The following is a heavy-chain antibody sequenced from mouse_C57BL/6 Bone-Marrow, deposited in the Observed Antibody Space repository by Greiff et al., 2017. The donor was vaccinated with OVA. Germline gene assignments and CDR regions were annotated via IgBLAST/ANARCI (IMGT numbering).Heavy chain of an antibody. Sequence: QVQLQQPGAELVKPGASVKMSCKASGYTFTSYWITWVKQRPGQGLEWIGDIYPGSGCTNYNEKFKSKATLTVDTSSSTAYMQLSSLTSEDSAVYYCARSNYGSSYWYFDVWGTGTTVTVSS. V-gene: IGHV1-55*01. CDR3: ARSNYGSSYWYFDV. CDR2: IYPGSGCT. CDR1: GYTFTSYW. J-gene: IGHJ1*03. D-gene: IGHD1-1*01.